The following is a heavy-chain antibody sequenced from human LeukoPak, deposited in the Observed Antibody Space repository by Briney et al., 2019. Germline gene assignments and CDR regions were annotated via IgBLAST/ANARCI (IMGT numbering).Heavy chain of an antibody. CDR3: ARSSYDYGGIEGPFDY. CDR1: EFTFSQFA. CDR2: TSYDGNKK. D-gene: IGHD4-23*01. J-gene: IGHJ4*02. V-gene: IGHV3-30*15. Sequence: GRSLRLSCAVSEFTFSQFAMHWVRQAPGKGLEWVAVTSYDGNKKYYADSVKGRFTISRDSSKNTLYLQMSSLRAEDTAVYYCARSSYDYGGIEGPFDYWGQGTLVTVSS.